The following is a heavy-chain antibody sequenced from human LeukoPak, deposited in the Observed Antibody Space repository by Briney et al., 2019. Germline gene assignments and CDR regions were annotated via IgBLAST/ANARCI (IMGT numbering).Heavy chain of an antibody. CDR3: ARDMGMQWLVP. CDR1: GGSISSSSYY. V-gene: IGHV4-39*07. CDR2: IYYSGST. J-gene: IGHJ4*02. D-gene: IGHD6-19*01. Sequence: SETLSLTCTVSGGSISSSSYYWGWIRQPPGKGLEWIGSIYYSGSTYYNPSLKSRVTISVDTSKNQFSLKLSSVTAADTAVYYCARDMGMQWLVPWGQGTLVTVSS.